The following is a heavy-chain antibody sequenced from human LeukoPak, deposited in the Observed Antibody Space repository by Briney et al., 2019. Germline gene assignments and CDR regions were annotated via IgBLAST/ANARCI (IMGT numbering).Heavy chain of an antibody. J-gene: IGHJ3*02. D-gene: IGHD5-18*01. CDR3: ARVALYNYGPGAFDI. V-gene: IGHV3-48*04. CDR2: ISSNSRTT. Sequence: GGSLRLSCAASGFAFSSYSMDWVRQAPGKGLELVSYISSNSRTTYYADSVKGRFTISRDNAKNSLYLQMNSLRAEDTAVYYCARVALYNYGPGAFDIWGQGTMVTVSS. CDR1: GFAFSSYS.